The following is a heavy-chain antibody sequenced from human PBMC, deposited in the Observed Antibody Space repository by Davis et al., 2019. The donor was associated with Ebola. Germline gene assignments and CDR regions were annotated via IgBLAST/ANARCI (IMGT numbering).Heavy chain of an antibody. Sequence: HSQTLSLTCAISGDSVFGQNGAWNWIRQSPSRGLEWLGRTYYASKEWYHHYAVSVESRITINLDTSKDQFSLQLKFVTPEDTAVYYCARGWLRSGLDYWGQGILVTVSS. CDR2: TYYASKEWYH. CDR3: ARGWLRSGLDY. CDR1: GDSVFGQNGA. D-gene: IGHD5-12*01. V-gene: IGHV6-1*01. J-gene: IGHJ4*02.